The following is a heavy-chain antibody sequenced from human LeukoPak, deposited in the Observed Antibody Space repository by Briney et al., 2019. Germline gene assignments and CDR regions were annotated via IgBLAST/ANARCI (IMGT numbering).Heavy chain of an antibody. CDR1: GYTFNSFD. CDR3: ARAKPYYYDSSGYYYFDY. D-gene: IGHD3-22*01. V-gene: IGHV1-18*01. CDR2: ISAYNGNT. Sequence: ASVKVSCKTSGYTFNSFDINWVRQAPGQGLEWMGWISAYNGNTNYAQKLQGRVTMTTDTSTSTAYMELRSLRSDDTAVYYCARAKPYYYDSSGYYYFDYWGQGTLVTVSS. J-gene: IGHJ4*02.